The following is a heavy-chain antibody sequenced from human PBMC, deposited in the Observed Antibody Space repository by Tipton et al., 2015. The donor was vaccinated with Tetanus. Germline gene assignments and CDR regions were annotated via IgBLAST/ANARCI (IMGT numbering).Heavy chain of an antibody. CDR1: GGSISSSSYY. Sequence: TLSLTCTVSGGSISSSSYYWGWIRQPPGKGLEWIGSIYYSGSTYYNPPLKSRVTISVDTSKNQFSLKLSSVTAADTAVYYCARGGGTKWELLPIDYWGQGTLVTVSS. CDR2: IYYSGST. CDR3: ARGGGTKWELLPIDY. J-gene: IGHJ4*02. V-gene: IGHV4-39*01. D-gene: IGHD1-26*01.